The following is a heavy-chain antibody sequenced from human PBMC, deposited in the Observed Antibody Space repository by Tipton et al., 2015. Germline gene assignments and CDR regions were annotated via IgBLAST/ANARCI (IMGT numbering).Heavy chain of an antibody. CDR3: ATKDSPFLYYFDH. V-gene: IGHV4-39*01. CDR2: IYYSGNT. J-gene: IGHJ4*02. CDR1: GASINSNNW. D-gene: IGHD4-11*01. Sequence: TLSLTCDVSGASINSNNWWSWIRQPPGKGLEWIGTIYYSGNTYYNVPLKSRVTISVDTSKNEVSLKLRSVTAADTAVYYCATKDSPFLYYFDHWGQGTLVTVSS.